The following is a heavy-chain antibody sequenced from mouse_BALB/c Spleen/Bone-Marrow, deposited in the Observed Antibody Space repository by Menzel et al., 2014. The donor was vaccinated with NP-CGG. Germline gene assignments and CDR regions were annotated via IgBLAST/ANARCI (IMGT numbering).Heavy chain of an antibody. CDR3: ARRRDGPYAMDY. D-gene: IGHD2-3*01. V-gene: IGHV5-6*01. CDR1: GFTFSSYG. J-gene: IGHJ4*01. Sequence: EVKLMDSGGDLVKPGGSLKLSCAASGFTFSSYGMSWVRQTPDKRLEWVATINNGSSYTFYPDSVKGRFTISRDNAKNTLYLQMSSLKSEDTAMYYCARRRDGPYAMDYWGQGTSVTVSS. CDR2: INNGSSYT.